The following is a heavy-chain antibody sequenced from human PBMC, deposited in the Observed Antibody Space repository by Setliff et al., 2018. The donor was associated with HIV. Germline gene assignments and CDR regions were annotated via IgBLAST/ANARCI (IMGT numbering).Heavy chain of an antibody. D-gene: IGHD5-12*01. CDR1: GYTFTTYY. CDR3: ARVGERWLQFYYFDN. J-gene: IGHJ4*02. CDR2: INPSGGST. V-gene: IGHV1-46*01. Sequence: ASVKVSCKASGYTFTTYYIHWVRQAPGQGLERLGVINPSGGSTSYAQKFQGRVTMTRGTSTGTVYMELRSLRSEDTAVYYCARVGERWLQFYYFDNWGQGTLVTVSS.